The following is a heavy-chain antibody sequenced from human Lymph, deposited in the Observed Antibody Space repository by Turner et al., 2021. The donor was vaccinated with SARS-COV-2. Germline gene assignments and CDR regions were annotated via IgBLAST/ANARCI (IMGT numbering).Heavy chain of an antibody. Sequence: EVQLVESGGGSVTPGGSIRLSCVAPGFTLGYAWMPWGRQAPGKGLELVGRIKSNTDGGTNDYATLVKGIFTTARNSTNNTLYLQMTSPKAEDTAVYFCTTRWFTGTYGDYIDFWGQGTLVTVSS. J-gene: IGHJ4*02. CDR2: IKSNTDGGTN. CDR3: TTRWFTGTYGDYIDF. V-gene: IGHV3-15*01. CDR1: GFTLGYAW. D-gene: IGHD1-7*01.